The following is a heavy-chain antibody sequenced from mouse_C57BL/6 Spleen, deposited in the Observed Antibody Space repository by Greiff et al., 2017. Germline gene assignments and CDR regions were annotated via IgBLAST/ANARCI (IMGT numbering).Heavy chain of an antibody. V-gene: IGHV1-53*01. CDR2: INPSNGGT. CDR1: GYTFTSYW. J-gene: IGHJ2*01. Sequence: QVQLQQPGTELVKPGASVKLSCKASGYTFTSYWMHWVKQRPGQGLEWIGNINPSNGGTNYNEKFKSRATLTVDKSSSTAYMQLSSLTSEDSAVYYCAREREYYYGFDYWGQGTTLTVSS. CDR3: AREREYYYGFDY. D-gene: IGHD1-1*01.